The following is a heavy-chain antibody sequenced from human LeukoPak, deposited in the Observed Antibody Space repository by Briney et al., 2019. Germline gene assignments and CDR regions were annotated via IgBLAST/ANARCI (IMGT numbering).Heavy chain of an antibody. J-gene: IGHJ5*02. V-gene: IGHV4-59*01. D-gene: IGHD4-17*01. Sequence: SETLSLTCTVSGGSISSYYWSWIRQPPGKGLEWIGYIYYSGSTNYNPSLKSRVTISVDTSKNQFSLKLSSVTAADTAVYYCARTYGDYAFDPWGQGTLVTVSS. CDR3: ARTYGDYAFDP. CDR2: IYYSGST. CDR1: GGSISSYY.